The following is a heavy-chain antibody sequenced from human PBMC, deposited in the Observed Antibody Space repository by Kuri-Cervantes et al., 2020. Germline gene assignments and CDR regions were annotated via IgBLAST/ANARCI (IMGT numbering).Heavy chain of an antibody. D-gene: IGHD2/OR15-2a*01. J-gene: IGHJ6*04. CDR1: GYXTGSGYY. V-gene: IGHV4-38-2*01. CDR3: ARGGGXYFWLDV. CDR2: IXXSGST. Sequence: SETLSLTCAVSGYXTGSGYYWGWIRXPPGKGLEWIXSIXXSGSTYYNXSLKSRVTISVDTSKNQFSLKLTSVTAADTXXYYCARGGGXYFWLDVWGKGTTVTVSS.